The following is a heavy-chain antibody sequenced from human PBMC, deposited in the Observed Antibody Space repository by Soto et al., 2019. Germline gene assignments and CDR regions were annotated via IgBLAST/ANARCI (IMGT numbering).Heavy chain of an antibody. D-gene: IGHD2-15*01. CDR3: ARGWYYFDL. V-gene: IGHV4-38-2*01. CDR2: IYYGGTT. Sequence: PSETLSLTCDVSVEPMTGGYYWGWIRQSPGKGLGWIGSIYYGGTTYYNPSLRSRLAISIDTSKNQFSLRLSSVTAADTALYYCARGWYYFDLWGQGTLVTVSS. CDR1: VEPMTGGYY. J-gene: IGHJ4*02.